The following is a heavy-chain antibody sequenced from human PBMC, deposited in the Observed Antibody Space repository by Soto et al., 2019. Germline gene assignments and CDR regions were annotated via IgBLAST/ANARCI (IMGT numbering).Heavy chain of an antibody. V-gene: IGHV1-69*01. CDR3: ARPYSSSWTNSYSNGMDV. D-gene: IGHD6-13*01. J-gene: IGHJ6*02. CDR1: VDTFSSSA. Sequence: QVQLVQSGAEMKKPGSAVKISCKASVDTFSSSAISWVRQAPGQGLEWMGGIIPIFGTANYAQKFQGRVTITADESKSTDYIELSILRSEDTAVYYCARPYSSSWTNSYSNGMDVWGQGTTVTLS. CDR2: IIPIFGTA.